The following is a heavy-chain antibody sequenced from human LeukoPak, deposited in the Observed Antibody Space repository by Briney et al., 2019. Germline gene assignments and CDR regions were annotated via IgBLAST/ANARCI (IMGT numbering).Heavy chain of an antibody. J-gene: IGHJ5*02. CDR2: IIPIFGTT. Sequence: ASVKVSCKASGGTFSNYAISWVRQAPGQGLEWMGGIIPIFGTTNYAHKFQGRVTITADESTSTAYMELSSLRSEDTAVYYCARDNSVGDIAWWFDPWGQGTLVTVSS. CDR3: ARDNSVGDIAWWFDP. D-gene: IGHD3-16*02. CDR1: GGTFSNYA. V-gene: IGHV1-69*13.